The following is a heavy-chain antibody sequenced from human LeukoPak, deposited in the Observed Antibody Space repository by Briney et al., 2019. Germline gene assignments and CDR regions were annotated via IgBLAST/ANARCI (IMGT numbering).Heavy chain of an antibody. CDR3: AGGPGTYSLDD. D-gene: IGHD2-15*01. Sequence: PGGSLRLSCAASGFTFSSYWMYWVRQAPGKGLVWVSVINSDGSITSYADSVKGRFTISRDNAKNTLYLQMNSLRAEDTAGYYCAGGPGTYSLDDWGQGTLVIVSS. J-gene: IGHJ4*02. CDR2: INSDGSIT. V-gene: IGHV3-74*01. CDR1: GFTFSSYW.